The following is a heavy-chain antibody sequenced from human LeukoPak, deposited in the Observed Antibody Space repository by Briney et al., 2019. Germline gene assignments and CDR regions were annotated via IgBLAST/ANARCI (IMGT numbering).Heavy chain of an antibody. V-gene: IGHV3-23*01. CDR3: AKVAGSGFLFFDY. Sequence: GGSLRLSCAASGFTFSSFAVSWVRQAPGKGLEWVSAISGSGGSTYYADSVKGRFTISRDNSKNTLYLQMNSLRAEDTAVYYCAKVAGSGFLFFDYWGQGTLVTVSS. J-gene: IGHJ4*02. CDR1: GFTFSSFA. D-gene: IGHD6-19*01. CDR2: ISGSGGST.